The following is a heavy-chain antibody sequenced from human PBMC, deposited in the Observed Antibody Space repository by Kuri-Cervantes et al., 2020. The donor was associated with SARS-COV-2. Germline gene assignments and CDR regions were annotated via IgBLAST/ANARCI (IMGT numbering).Heavy chain of an antibody. CDR1: GFTFSSYW. Sequence: GESLKISCAASGFTFSSYWMHWVRQAPGKGLVWVSRINSDGSSTSYADSVKGRFTISRDNAKNTLYLQMNSLRAEDTAVYYCASSPLGGGIDYWGQGTLVTVSS. CDR2: INSDGSST. D-gene: IGHD1-26*01. V-gene: IGHV3-74*01. CDR3: ASSPLGGGIDY. J-gene: IGHJ4*02.